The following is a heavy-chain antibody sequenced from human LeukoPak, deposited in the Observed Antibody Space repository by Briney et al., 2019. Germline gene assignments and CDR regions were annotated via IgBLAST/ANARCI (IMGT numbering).Heavy chain of an antibody. CDR1: GFTVSSNY. D-gene: IGHD5-24*01. J-gene: IGHJ5*02. CDR3: ARDNYQGRFDP. Sequence: GGSLRLSCAASGFTVSSNYMSWVRQAPGKGLEWVSVIYSGGSTYYADSVKGRFTISRDNSKNTLYLQMNSLRAEDTAVYYCARDNYQGRFDPWGQGTLVTVSS. V-gene: IGHV3-66*01. CDR2: IYSGGST.